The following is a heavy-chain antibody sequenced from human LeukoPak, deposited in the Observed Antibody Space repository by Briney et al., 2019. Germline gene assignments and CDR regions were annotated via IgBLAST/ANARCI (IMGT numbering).Heavy chain of an antibody. CDR1: GYTFTSYG. Sequence: ASVNVSCTASGYTFTSYGISWVRPAPGQGLEWMGWISAYNGNTNYAQKLQGRVTMTTDTSTSTDYMELRSLRSDDTAVYYCARAPITVFWARAEYFQHWGQGTLVTVSS. V-gene: IGHV1-18*01. J-gene: IGHJ1*01. CDR3: ARAPITVFWARAEYFQH. CDR2: ISAYNGNT. D-gene: IGHD1-14*01.